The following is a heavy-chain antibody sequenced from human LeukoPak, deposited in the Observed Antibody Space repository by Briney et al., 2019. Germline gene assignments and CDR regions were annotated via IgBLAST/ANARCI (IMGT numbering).Heavy chain of an antibody. J-gene: IGHJ1*01. V-gene: IGHV4-34*01. CDR2: IDRSGST. CDR3: GRGNHAAWELIQH. Sequence: SETLSLTCAVYGGSFSGYYWSWIRQPPEKGLEWIGEIDRSGSTNYSPSLESRVTISADTSKNQFSLKLSSVTAADTAVYYCGRGNHAAWELIQHWGQGTLVTVSS. CDR1: GGSFSGYY. D-gene: IGHD1-26*01.